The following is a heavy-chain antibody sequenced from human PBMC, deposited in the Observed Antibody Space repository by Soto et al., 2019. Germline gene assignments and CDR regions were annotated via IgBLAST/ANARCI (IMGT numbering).Heavy chain of an antibody. D-gene: IGHD5-12*01. Sequence: QVQLVQSGAEVKKPGSSVKVSCKASGGTFSSYTISWVRQAPGQGLEWMGRIIPNLGIANYAQKCQGRVTITADKSTSTAYLERSSLSSEDTAVYYCARERLGATITFDSWGQGTLVTVSS. CDR1: GGTFSSYT. J-gene: IGHJ4*02. V-gene: IGHV1-69*08. CDR2: IIPNLGIA. CDR3: ARERLGATITFDS.